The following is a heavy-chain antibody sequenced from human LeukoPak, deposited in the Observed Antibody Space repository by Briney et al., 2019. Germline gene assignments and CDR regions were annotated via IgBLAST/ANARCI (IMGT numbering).Heavy chain of an antibody. CDR1: GFTFSSYE. V-gene: IGHV3-48*03. CDR2: INGNCKTI. D-gene: IGHD6-13*01. J-gene: IGHJ4*02. CDR3: ARDRAGLAGFFDS. Sequence: GGSRRLSCAASGFTFSSYEVNWVRQAPGKGVEWVSYINGNCKTIYYADSVRVRFTIANDNAKNSVHLKRNSVRVEATSFCYLARDRAGLAGFFDSWGQGTLVTVSS.